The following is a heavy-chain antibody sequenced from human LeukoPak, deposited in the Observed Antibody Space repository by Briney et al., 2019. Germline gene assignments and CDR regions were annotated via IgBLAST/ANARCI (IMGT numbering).Heavy chain of an antibody. CDR3: ATSPNYYDSSYYDY. D-gene: IGHD3-22*01. CDR1: GYTFTGYY. V-gene: IGHV1-2*02. CDR2: INPNSGGT. J-gene: IGHJ4*02. Sequence: GASVKVSCKASGYTFTGYYMHWVRQAPGQGLEWMGWINPNSGGTNYAQKFQGRVTITADTSTDTAYMELSSLRSEDTAVYYCATSPNYYDSSYYDYWGQGTLVTVSS.